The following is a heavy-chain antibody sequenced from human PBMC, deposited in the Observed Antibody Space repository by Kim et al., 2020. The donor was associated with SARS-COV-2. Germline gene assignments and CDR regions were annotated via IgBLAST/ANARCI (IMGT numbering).Heavy chain of an antibody. CDR3: ARLWVVPGGAVDYYGMDV. V-gene: IGHV5-10-1*01. D-gene: IGHD2-2*01. CDR2: IDPSDSYT. J-gene: IGHJ6*02. CDR1: GYSFTSYW. Sequence: GESLKISCKGSGYSFTSYWISWVRQMPGKGLEWMGRIDPSDSYTNYSPSFQGHVTISADKSISTAYLQWSSLKASDTAMYYCARLWVVPGGAVDYYGMDVWGQGTTVTVSS.